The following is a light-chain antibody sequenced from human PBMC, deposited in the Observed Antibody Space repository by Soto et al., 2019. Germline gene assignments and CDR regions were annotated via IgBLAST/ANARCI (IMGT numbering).Light chain of an antibody. J-gene: IGKJ5*01. V-gene: IGKV3D-15*01. CDR1: QSVGSN. CDR3: QQRNIWPPVT. Sequence: EIVMTHSPVTLSVSPGESATLSCRASQSVGSNLAWYQQRPGQAPRLLIYGASTRATGIPARFSGSGSGTDFTLTISSLEPEDSAIYYCQQRNIWPPVTFGQGTRLEI. CDR2: GAS.